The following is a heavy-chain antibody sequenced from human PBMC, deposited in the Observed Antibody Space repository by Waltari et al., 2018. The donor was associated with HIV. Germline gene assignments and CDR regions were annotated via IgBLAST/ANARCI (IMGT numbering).Heavy chain of an antibody. V-gene: IGHV3-73*02. CDR2: IRSQGNNCAT. Sequence: EVQLVESGGDLVQPGGSLTLSCAASGFTFFGSAMPWVRQASGKGREWVGHIRSQGNNCATAYTASLKGRFTISRDDSKNTAYLHMNSLTTDDTALYFCTRGYGDFWGMDWGQGTLVTVSS. CDR1: GFTFFGSA. D-gene: IGHD4-17*01. J-gene: IGHJ4*02. CDR3: TRGYGDFWGMD.